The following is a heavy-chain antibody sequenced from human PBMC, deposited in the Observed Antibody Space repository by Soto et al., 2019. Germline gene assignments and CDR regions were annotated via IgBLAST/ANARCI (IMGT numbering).Heavy chain of an antibody. CDR3: ARSSSSSGP. J-gene: IGHJ4*02. CDR1: GFTFSSYA. D-gene: IGHD6-6*01. V-gene: IGHV3-23*01. CDR2: ISDSGGTT. Sequence: EVQLLESGGSLVQPGGSLRLSCAASGFTFSSYAMSWVRQGPGKGLEWVSAISDSGGTTYYADSVKGRFTISSDNSKSRLYLQMNSLRDEDTAIYYCARSSSSSGPWGQGTLVTVSS.